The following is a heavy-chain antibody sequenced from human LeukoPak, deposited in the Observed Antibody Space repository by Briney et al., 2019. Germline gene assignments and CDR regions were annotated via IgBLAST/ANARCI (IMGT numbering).Heavy chain of an antibody. CDR3: ATTTVAGFSEYFQH. CDR1: GFKFSDHY. V-gene: IGHV3-72*01. J-gene: IGHJ1*01. CDR2: SRNKASSYTT. D-gene: IGHD6-19*01. Sequence: GGSQRLSCAASGFKFSDHYIDWVRQAPGKGLEWVGRSRNKASSYTTEYAASVEGRFTISRDVSESSLYLQMNSLRTEDTAVYYCATTTVAGFSEYFQHWGQGTLVTVSS.